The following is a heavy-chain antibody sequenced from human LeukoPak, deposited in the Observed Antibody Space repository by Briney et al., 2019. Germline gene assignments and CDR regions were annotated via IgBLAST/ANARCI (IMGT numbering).Heavy chain of an antibody. CDR2: MNPNSGNT. D-gene: IGHD3-10*01. Sequence: ASVKVSCKASGYTFTSYDINWVRQATGQGLEWMGWMNPNSGNTGYAQKFQGRVTMTRNTSISTAYMELSSLRSEDTAVYYCARGYGSGSYYATLDAFDIWGQGTMVTVSS. CDR3: ARGYGSGSYYATLDAFDI. V-gene: IGHV1-8*01. J-gene: IGHJ3*02. CDR1: GYTFTSYD.